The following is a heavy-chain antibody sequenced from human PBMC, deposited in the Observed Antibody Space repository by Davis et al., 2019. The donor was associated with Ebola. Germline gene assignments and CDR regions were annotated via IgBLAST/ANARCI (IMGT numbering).Heavy chain of an antibody. CDR1: GFTFSSYW. Sequence: RGSLTLSCAASGFTFSSYWMSWVRQAPGKGLEWVANIKQDGSEKYYVDSVKGRFTISRDNAKNSLYLQMNSLRAEDTAVYYCARDYYYYGMDVWGQGTTVTVSS. V-gene: IGHV3-7*03. CDR3: ARDYYYYGMDV. J-gene: IGHJ6*02. CDR2: IKQDGSEK.